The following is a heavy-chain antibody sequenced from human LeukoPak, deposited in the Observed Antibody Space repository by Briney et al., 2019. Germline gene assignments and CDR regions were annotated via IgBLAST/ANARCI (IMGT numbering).Heavy chain of an antibody. CDR2: IDGSGGST. Sequence: GGSLRLSCVASGFTFSSFAMSWFRQAPGRGLEWVSAIDGSGGSTYSADSVKGRFTISRDNSKNTLYLQMNSLRAEDTAIYYCAKDRRLPWDYFDSWGQGTLVTVSS. V-gene: IGHV3-23*01. J-gene: IGHJ4*02. CDR3: AKDRRLPWDYFDS. CDR1: GFTFSSFA. D-gene: IGHD5-12*01.